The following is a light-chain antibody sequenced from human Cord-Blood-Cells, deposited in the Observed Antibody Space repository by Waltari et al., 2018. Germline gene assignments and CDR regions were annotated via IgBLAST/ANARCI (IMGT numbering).Light chain of an antibody. CDR2: DAS. J-gene: IGKJ4*01. CDR1: QSVSSY. V-gene: IGKV3-11*01. Sequence: EIVLTQSPATLSLSPGERANLSCRASQSVSSYLAWYQQKPGQAPRLLIYDASNRATGIPARFIGSGSGTDFTLTISSLEPEDFVVYYCQQRSNWPRLTFGGGTKVEIK. CDR3: QQRSNWPRLT.